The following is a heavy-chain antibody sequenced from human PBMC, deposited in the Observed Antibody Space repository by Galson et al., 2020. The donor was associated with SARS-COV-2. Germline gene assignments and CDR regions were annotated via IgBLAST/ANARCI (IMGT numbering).Heavy chain of an antibody. J-gene: IGHJ1*01. CDR3: ARVGDCSGGICDGAEYFQN. CDR2: ISSSGSSI. CDR1: GFTFSDYF. Sequence: GESLKISCAASGFTFSDYFMSWVRQAPGKGLEWVSYISSSGSSINYADSVKGRFTISRDNAKNSLNLQMNSLRVEDTAVYYCARVGDCSGGICDGAEYFQNGGQGTLVTVSS. D-gene: IGHD2-15*01. V-gene: IGHV3-11*04.